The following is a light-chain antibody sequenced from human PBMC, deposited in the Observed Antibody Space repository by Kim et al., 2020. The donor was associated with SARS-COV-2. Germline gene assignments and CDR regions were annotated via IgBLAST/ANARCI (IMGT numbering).Light chain of an antibody. V-gene: IGKV1-39*01. CDR3: QQSYSTPPWS. CDR2: AAS. Sequence: ASVGDRVTITCRASQSIRSYLNWYQQKPGKAPKLLIYAASSLQSGVPSRFSGSGSGTDFTLTISSLQPEDFATYYCQQSYSTPPWSFGQGTKLEI. J-gene: IGKJ2*04. CDR1: QSIRSY.